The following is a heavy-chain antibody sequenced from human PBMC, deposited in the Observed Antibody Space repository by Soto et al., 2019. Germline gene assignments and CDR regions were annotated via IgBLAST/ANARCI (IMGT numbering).Heavy chain of an antibody. J-gene: IGHJ4*02. CDR2: IYYSGST. CDR1: GGSIRSYY. CDR3: ARGVDRQWADY. V-gene: IGHV4-59*01. D-gene: IGHD6-19*01. Sequence: QVQLQESGPGLVKPSETLSLTCTVSGGSIRSYYWTWIRKPPGKGLEWIGYIYYSGSTNYNPSLKSQVTISVDTSKNQFSLNLSSVTPADTAVYYCARGVDRQWADYWGQGTLVTVSS.